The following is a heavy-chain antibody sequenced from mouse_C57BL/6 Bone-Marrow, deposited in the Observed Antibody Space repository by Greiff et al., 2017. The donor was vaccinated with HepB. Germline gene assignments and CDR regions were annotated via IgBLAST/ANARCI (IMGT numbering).Heavy chain of an antibody. Sequence: VQLQQPGAELVRPGSSVKLSCKASGYTFTSYWMDWVKQRPGQGLEWIGNIYPSDSETHYNQKFKDKATLTVDKSSSTAYMQLSSLTSEDSAVYYSARGWGPNAWFAYWGQGTLVTVSA. CDR1: GYTFTSYW. J-gene: IGHJ3*01. CDR3: ARGWGPNAWFAY. D-gene: IGHD3-3*01. V-gene: IGHV1-61*01. CDR2: IYPSDSET.